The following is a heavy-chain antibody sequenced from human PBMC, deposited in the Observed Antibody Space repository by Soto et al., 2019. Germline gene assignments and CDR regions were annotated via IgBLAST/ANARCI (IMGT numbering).Heavy chain of an antibody. J-gene: IGHJ4*02. CDR2: IYWDDDK. V-gene: IGHV2-5*02. CDR3: AHRVLRTVFGLVTTNAIYFDF. D-gene: IGHD3-3*01. Sequence: QITLKESGPTVVKPTETLTLTCTFSGFSLTTSGVGVGWVRQSPGKAPEWLALIYWDDDKRYSTSLNSRLIITKNTSKNQVVLTMASVDPADTATYYCAHRVLRTVFGLVTTNAIYFDFWGPGTPVVVSS. CDR1: GFSLTTSGVG.